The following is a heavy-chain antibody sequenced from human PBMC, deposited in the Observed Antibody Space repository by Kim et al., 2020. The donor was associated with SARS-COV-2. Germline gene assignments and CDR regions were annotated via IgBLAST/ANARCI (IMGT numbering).Heavy chain of an antibody. CDR3: ARVVVGATNDWFDP. D-gene: IGHD1-26*01. V-gene: IGHV4-59*01. Sequence: PSRQDRVTISVDTSKNQFSLKLSSVTAADTAVYYCARVVVGATNDWFDPWGQGTLVTVSS. J-gene: IGHJ5*02.